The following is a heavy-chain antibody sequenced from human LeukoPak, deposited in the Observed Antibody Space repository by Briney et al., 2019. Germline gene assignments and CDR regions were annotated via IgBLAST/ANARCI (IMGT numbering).Heavy chain of an antibody. CDR3: ATHCSKQAHSDN. V-gene: IGHV1-69*05. Sequence: ASVKVSCKASGGTFSSYAISWVRQAPGQGLEWMGGIIPIFGTANYAQKFQGRVTITTDESTSTAYMELSSLRSEDTAVYYCATHCSKQAHSDNCGQGTLVTVS. J-gene: IGHJ4*02. CDR2: IIPIFGTA. D-gene: IGHD2-21*02. CDR1: GGTFSSYA.